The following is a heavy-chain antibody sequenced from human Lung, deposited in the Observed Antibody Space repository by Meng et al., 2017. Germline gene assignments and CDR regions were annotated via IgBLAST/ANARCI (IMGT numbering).Heavy chain of an antibody. CDR2: SYHSGST. CDR1: CGTITSSNC. J-gene: IGHJ4*02. V-gene: IGHV4-4*02. D-gene: IGHD6-19*01. Sequence: LQASGPCGGKASVARPPPMLSSCGTITSSNCGNWARLPPGKGLEWIGESYHSGSTNYNPSLKSRVTISVDKSKNQFSLKLSSVTAADTAVYYCARRGLWLDPQNFDYWGQGTLVTVSS. CDR3: ARRGLWLDPQNFDY.